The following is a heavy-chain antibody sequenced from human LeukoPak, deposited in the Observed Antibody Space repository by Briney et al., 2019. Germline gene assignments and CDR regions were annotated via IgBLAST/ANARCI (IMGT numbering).Heavy chain of an antibody. Sequence: GASVKVSCKASGGTFSSYAISWVRQAPGQGLEWMGGIIPIFGTANYAQKFQGRVTITADKSTSTAYMELSSLRSEDTAVYYCARIKRISSGWYGSYYFDYWGQGTLVTVSS. D-gene: IGHD6-19*01. CDR2: IIPIFGTA. J-gene: IGHJ4*02. CDR1: GGTFSSYA. CDR3: ARIKRISSGWYGSYYFDY. V-gene: IGHV1-69*06.